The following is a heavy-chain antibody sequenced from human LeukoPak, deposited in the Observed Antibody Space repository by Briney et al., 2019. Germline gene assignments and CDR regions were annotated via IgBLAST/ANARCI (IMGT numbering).Heavy chain of an antibody. D-gene: IGHD7-27*01. CDR1: GFTFSSYS. V-gene: IGHV3-21*04. CDR3: AKDPHNWGYYFDY. Sequence: PGGSLRLSCAASGFTFSSYSMNWVRQAPGKGLEWVSSISSSSSYIYYADSVKGRFTISRDNAKNSLYLQMNSLRVEDTAVYYCAKDPHNWGYYFDYWGQGTLVTVSS. CDR2: ISSSSSYI. J-gene: IGHJ4*02.